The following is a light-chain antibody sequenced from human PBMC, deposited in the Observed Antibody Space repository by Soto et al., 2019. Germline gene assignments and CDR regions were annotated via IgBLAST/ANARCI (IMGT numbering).Light chain of an antibody. CDR2: DAS. CDR3: QQFSSYPLN. J-gene: IGKJ4*01. V-gene: IGKV3-20*01. Sequence: EIVMTQSPVTLSVSPGERVTLSCRASQSISDKSAWYQQKPGQAPRLLIYDASSRATGIPDRFSGGGSGTDFTLTISRLEPEDFAVYYCQQFSSYPLNVAGGTKVDSK. CDR1: QSISDK.